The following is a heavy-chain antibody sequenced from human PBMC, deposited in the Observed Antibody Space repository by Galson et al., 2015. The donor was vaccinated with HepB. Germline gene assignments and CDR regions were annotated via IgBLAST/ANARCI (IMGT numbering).Heavy chain of an antibody. V-gene: IGHV3-30*18. D-gene: IGHD7-27*01. J-gene: IGHJ4*02. Sequence: SLRLSCAASGFIFSSYSMHWVRQAPGKGLEWVAVISYDGSNKYYADSVKGRFTISRDNSKNTLYLQINSLRPEDTAVYYCAKDLGYWGQGTLVTVSS. CDR3: AKDLGY. CDR1: GFIFSSYS. CDR2: ISYDGSNK.